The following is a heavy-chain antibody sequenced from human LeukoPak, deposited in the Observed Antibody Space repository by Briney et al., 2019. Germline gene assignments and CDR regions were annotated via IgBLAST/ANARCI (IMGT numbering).Heavy chain of an antibody. CDR2: IYTSGST. J-gene: IGHJ4*02. CDR3: ARDPSDGYNPLFVY. CDR1: GGSISSGSYY. D-gene: IGHD5-24*01. V-gene: IGHV4-61*02. Sequence: SQTLSLTCTVSGGSISSGSYYWSWIRQPAGKGLEWIGRIYTSGSTNYNPSLKSRVTISVDTSKNQFSLKLSSVTAADTAVYYCARDPSDGYNPLFVYWGQGTLVTVSS.